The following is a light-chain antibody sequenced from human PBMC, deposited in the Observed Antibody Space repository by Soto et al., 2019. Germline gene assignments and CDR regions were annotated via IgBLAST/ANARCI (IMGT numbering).Light chain of an antibody. CDR2: EDN. Sequence: QSALTQPASVSGSPGQSITISCTGTSSDVGSYNLVSWYQQHPGKAPKLMIYEDNKRPSGVSNRFSGSKSGNTASLTISGLQAEDEADYYCCSFAGSSTPYVFGTGTKLTVL. V-gene: IGLV2-23*01. J-gene: IGLJ1*01. CDR1: SSDVGSYNL. CDR3: CSFAGSSTPYV.